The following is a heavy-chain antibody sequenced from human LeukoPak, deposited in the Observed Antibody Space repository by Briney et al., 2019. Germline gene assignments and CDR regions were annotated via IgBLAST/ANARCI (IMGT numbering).Heavy chain of an antibody. J-gene: IGHJ5*02. CDR2: ISNDGGGT. V-gene: IGHV3-23*01. Sequence: PGGSLRLSCAASGFIFNNYGLIWVRQAPGKGLEWVSAISNDGGGTNYADFVKGRFTISRYNSKNTLFLQMNSLRAEDTALYYCTKGSSGYFVDLWGQGTLVTVSS. D-gene: IGHD3-22*01. CDR1: GFIFNNYG. CDR3: TKGSSGYFVDL.